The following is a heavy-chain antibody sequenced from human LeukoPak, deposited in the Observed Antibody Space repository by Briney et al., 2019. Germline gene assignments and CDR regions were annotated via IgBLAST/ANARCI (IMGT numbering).Heavy chain of an antibody. CDR1: GGSFSGYY. V-gene: IGHV4-34*01. Sequence: PSETLSHTCAVYGGSFSGYYRSWIRQPPGKGLEWMGEINDNGRTNYNPSLKSRGPILVDTSKKQLPLSASSVPAADTAQCYCARGQVVVAGTFDYWGQGTLVTVSS. CDR3: ARGQVVVAGTFDY. D-gene: IGHD6-19*01. J-gene: IGHJ4*02. CDR2: INDNGRT.